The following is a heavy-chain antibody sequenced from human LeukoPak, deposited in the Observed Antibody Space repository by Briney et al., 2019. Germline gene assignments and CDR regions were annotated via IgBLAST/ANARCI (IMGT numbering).Heavy chain of an antibody. D-gene: IGHD2-2*01. CDR3: ARILVVPAANYYYSYGMDV. Sequence: KSGGSLRLSCAASGFTFSSYSMNWVRQAPGKGLEWVSSISSSATYVYYADSVKGRFTISRDNAKTSLSLQMNSLRAEDTAVYYCARILVVPAANYYYSYGMDVWGRGTTVTVSS. CDR2: ISSSATYV. CDR1: GFTFSSYS. J-gene: IGHJ6*02. V-gene: IGHV3-21*06.